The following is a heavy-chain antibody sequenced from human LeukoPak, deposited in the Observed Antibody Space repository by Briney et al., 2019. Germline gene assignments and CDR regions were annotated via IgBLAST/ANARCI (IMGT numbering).Heavy chain of an antibody. CDR1: GFTLSIYW. CDR2: IKKDGSEK. D-gene: IGHD3-16*01. V-gene: IGHV3-7*01. Sequence: PGGSLRLSCAASGFTLSIYWMSWVRQAPGKGLEWVANIKKDGSEKYYVDSVKGRFTISRDNAKNSLYLQMNSLRAEDTAVYDCARGGSWGSWGQGTLVTVSS. CDR3: ARGGSWGS. J-gene: IGHJ4*02.